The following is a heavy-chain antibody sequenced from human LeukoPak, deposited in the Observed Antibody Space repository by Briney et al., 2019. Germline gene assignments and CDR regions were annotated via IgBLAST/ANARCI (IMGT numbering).Heavy chain of an antibody. D-gene: IGHD5-12*01. CDR3: ARDRSGYSGYAFFDY. J-gene: IGHJ4*02. CDR2: ISTSGSTI. CDR1: GFTFSSYG. V-gene: IGHV3-48*04. Sequence: PGGSLRLSCAASGFTFSSYGMHWVRQAPGKGLGWVSYISTSGSTIYYADSVKDRFTISRDNAKNSLYLQMNSLRAGDTAVYYCARDRSGYSGYAFFDYWGQGTLVTGSS.